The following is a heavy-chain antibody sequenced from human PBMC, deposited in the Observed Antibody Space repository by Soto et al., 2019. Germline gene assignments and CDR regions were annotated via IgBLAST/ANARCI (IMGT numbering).Heavy chain of an antibody. CDR1: GCSVTNYW. V-gene: IGHV5-51*01. CDR2: IYPGDSDT. Sequence: XESLKISCKGSGCSVTNYWIGWVLHMPGKGLEWMGIIYPGDSDTRYSPSFQGQVSISADKSISTAYLQWSSLKASDTAMYYCARQYRSSTSCYKGMDVWGQGTTVTVSS. D-gene: IGHD2-2*02. CDR3: ARQYRSSTSCYKGMDV. J-gene: IGHJ6*02.